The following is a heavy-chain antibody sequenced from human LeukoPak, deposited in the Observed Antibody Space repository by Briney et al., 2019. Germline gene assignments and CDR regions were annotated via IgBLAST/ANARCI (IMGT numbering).Heavy chain of an antibody. Sequence: WESLTLTCAASGLTFSGYYWSWIRQPPGKGLEWIGAINHSGGTYYNASLKSRVTISVDTSKNQFYLKLTSVTAADTAVFYCARGRNVVVPAPILGVGRWYYSYFMDGWGKGTTVSVSS. V-gene: IGHV4-34*01. J-gene: IGHJ6*03. CDR3: ARGRNVVVPAPILGVGRWYYSYFMDG. D-gene: IGHD2-2*02. CDR1: GLTFSGYY. CDR2: INHSGGT.